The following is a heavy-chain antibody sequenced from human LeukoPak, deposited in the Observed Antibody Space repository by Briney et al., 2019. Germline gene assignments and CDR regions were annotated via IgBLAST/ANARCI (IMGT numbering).Heavy chain of an antibody. V-gene: IGHV3-53*01. CDR2: IYSGGTT. J-gene: IGHJ4*02. CDR1: GFTVTSSS. Sequence: QSGGSLRLSCAASGFTVTSSSMSWVRQAPGKGLEWVSVIYSGGTTYYADSVKGRFTISRDNSKNTLYLQMNSLRAEDTAVYYCALDFRSAYYRDYWGQGTLVTVSS. CDR3: ALDFRSAYYRDY. D-gene: IGHD3-3*01.